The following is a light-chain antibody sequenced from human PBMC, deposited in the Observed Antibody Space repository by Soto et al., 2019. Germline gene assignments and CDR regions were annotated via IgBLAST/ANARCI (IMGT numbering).Light chain of an antibody. J-gene: IGKJ5*01. CDR2: GAS. V-gene: IGKV3-15*01. Sequence: EIVLTQSPGTLSLSPGERATLSCRASQSVSSSYLAWYQQKPDQAPRLLTYGASTRATGIPARFSGSGSGTEFTLTISSLQSEDFAVYYCQQYNEWPPFTFGQGTRLEIK. CDR3: QQYNEWPPFT. CDR1: QSVSSSY.